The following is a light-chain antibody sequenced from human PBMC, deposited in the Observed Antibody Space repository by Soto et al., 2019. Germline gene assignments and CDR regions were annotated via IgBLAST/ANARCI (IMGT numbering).Light chain of an antibody. CDR1: TSDVGGYNY. J-gene: IGLJ2*01. Sequence: QSVLTQPPSASGSPGQSVTISCTGTTSDVGGYNYVSWYQLHPGKVPKLIISEVNKRPSGVPDRFSGSKSGSTASLTVSGLQAEDEADYFCSSYAGSKNFILFGGGTKLPS. CDR3: SSYAGSKNFIL. V-gene: IGLV2-8*01. CDR2: EVN.